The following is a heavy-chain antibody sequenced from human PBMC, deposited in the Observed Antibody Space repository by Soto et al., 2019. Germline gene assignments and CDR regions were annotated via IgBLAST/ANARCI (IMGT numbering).Heavy chain of an antibody. D-gene: IGHD6-19*01. CDR1: GFMFDSFA. Sequence: EVQLVESGGGLVQPGGSLRLYCVGSGFMFDSFAMNWVRQAPGKGLEWVAYINGGSDSIYYAESVKGRFTISRDNARNSLSLQMNSLSDEDTAVYYCAKSGDRAGWGIDFWGQGTLVTVSS. CDR3: AKSGDRAGWGIDF. J-gene: IGHJ4*02. CDR2: INGGSDSI. V-gene: IGHV3-48*02.